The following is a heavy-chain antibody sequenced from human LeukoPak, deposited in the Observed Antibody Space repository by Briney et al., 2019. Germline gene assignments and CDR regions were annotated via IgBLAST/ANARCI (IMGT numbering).Heavy chain of an antibody. Sequence: SETLSLTRTVSGGSISSGSYYWSWVRQPAGTGLEWIGRIYTSGSTNYNPSLKSRVTISVDTSKNQFSLKLSSVTAADTAVYYCARGRYCSGGSCYSWSDWFDPWGQGTLVTVSS. V-gene: IGHV4-61*02. CDR2: IYTSGST. D-gene: IGHD2-15*01. CDR3: ARGRYCSGGSCYSWSDWFDP. CDR1: GGSISSGSYY. J-gene: IGHJ5*02.